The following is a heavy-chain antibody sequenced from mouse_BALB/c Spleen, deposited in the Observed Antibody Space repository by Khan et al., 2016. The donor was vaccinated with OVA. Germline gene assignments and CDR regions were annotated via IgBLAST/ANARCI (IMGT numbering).Heavy chain of an antibody. Sequence: QIQLVQSGPELKKPGETVKNSCKASGYTFTNYGMNWVKQAPGKGLKWMGWINTNTGEPTYAEEFKGRFAFSLETSASTAYLQINNLKNEDTAPYFCANYCGNNYNWFFDVWGAGATVTVSS. CDR2: INTNTGEP. J-gene: IGHJ1*01. CDR3: ANYCGNNYNWFFDV. D-gene: IGHD1-1*01. V-gene: IGHV9-3*02. CDR1: GYTFTNYG.